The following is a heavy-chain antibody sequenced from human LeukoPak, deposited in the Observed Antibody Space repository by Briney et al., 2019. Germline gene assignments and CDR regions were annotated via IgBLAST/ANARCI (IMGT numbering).Heavy chain of an antibody. CDR1: GFTFGSYT. D-gene: IGHD3-9*01. CDR3: ARGKTAFDILTGYDS. V-gene: IGHV3-21*01. CDR2: ISSSSSYI. Sequence: GGSLRLSCAASGFTFGSYTMNWVRQAPGKGLEWVSCISSSSSYIYYADSVKGRFTISRDNTKNSLILQMDSLIAEDTAVYYCARGKTAFDILTGYDSWGQGTLVTVSS. J-gene: IGHJ5*01.